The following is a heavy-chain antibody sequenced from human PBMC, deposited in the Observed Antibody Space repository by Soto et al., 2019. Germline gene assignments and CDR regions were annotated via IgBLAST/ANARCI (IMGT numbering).Heavy chain of an antibody. CDR3: AKGSFGFDY. CDR2: ISRSGDST. D-gene: IGHD3-10*01. Sequence: GGSLRLSCAASGVTFTSYAMTWVRQVPGEGLQWVSSISRSGDSTYYADSVKGRFTTSRDNSKNTLYLQMNSLRAEDTAIYYCAKGSFGFDYWGQGTLVTVSS. CDR1: GVTFTSYA. V-gene: IGHV3-23*01. J-gene: IGHJ4*02.